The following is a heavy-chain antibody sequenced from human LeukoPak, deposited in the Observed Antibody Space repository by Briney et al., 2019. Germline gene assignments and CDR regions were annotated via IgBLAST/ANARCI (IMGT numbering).Heavy chain of an antibody. D-gene: IGHD3-3*01. Sequence: SETLSLTCAVYGGSFSGYYWSWISQPPGKVLEWIGEINHSGSTNYNPSLKSRVTISVDTSKNQLSLKLSSVTAADTAVYFCARGAEYYAIWRGYAGYSDYWGQGISVTVSS. CDR3: ARGAEYYAIWRGYAGYSDY. CDR2: INHSGST. V-gene: IGHV4-34*01. CDR1: GGSFSGYY. J-gene: IGHJ4*02.